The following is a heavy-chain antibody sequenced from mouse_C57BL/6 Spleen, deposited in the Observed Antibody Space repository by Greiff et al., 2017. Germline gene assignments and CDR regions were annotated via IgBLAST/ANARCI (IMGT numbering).Heavy chain of an antibody. Sequence: EVQLQQSGAELVKPGASVKLSCTASGFNIKDYYMHWVKQRTEPGLEWIGRIDPEDGETTYAPKFQGQATITADTSSNTAYQQHSSLTSGDTAVYNCARRGTTAYFGYGGKGTTLTVAT. D-gene: IGHD1-2*01. V-gene: IGHV14-2*01. CDR2: IDPEDGET. CDR3: ARRGTTAYFGY. J-gene: IGHJ2*01. CDR1: GFNIKDYY.